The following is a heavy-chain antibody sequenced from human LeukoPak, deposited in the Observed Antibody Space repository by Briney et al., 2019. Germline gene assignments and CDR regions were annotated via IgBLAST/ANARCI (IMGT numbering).Heavy chain of an antibody. D-gene: IGHD1-26*01. CDR2: INPNSGGT. CDR1: GYTFTGYY. Sequence: ASVKVSCKASGYTFTGYYLHWVRQAPGQGLEWLGWINPNSGGTNYAQKFQGRVTMTRDTSISTAYMELSRLRSDDTAVYYCATYSGSYSSDFDYWGQGTLVTVSS. CDR3: ATYSGSYSSDFDY. J-gene: IGHJ4*02. V-gene: IGHV1-2*02.